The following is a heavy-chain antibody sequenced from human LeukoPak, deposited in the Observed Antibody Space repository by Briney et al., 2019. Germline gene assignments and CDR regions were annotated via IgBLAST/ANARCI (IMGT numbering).Heavy chain of an antibody. CDR2: IYYSGST. J-gene: IGHJ4*02. Sequence: SETLSLTCTVSGGSISSSSYYWGWIRQPPGKGLEWIGSIYYSGSTYYNPSLKSRVTISVDTSKNQFSLKLNSVTPEDTAVYYCARGAVRGGTNFDYWGQGTLVTVSS. D-gene: IGHD3-10*01. CDR3: ARGAVRGGTNFDY. V-gene: IGHV4-39*01. CDR1: GGSISSSSYY.